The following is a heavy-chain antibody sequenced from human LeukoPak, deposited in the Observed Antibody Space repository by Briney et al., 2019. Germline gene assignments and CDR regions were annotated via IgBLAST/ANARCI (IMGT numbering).Heavy chain of an antibody. CDR1: GGSISSYY. J-gene: IGHJ2*01. Sequence: SETLSLTCTVSGGSISSYYWSWIRQPPGKGLEWIGYIYYSGSTNYNPSLKSRVTISVDTSKNQFSLKLSSVTAADTTVYYCARDGPNYYDSSGYYWYFDLWGRGTLVTVSS. D-gene: IGHD3-22*01. V-gene: IGHV4-59*01. CDR3: ARDGPNYYDSSGYYWYFDL. CDR2: IYYSGST.